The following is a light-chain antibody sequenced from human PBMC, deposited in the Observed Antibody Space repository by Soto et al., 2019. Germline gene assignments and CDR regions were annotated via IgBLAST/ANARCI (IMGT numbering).Light chain of an antibody. CDR3: ATWDDTLNGVV. CDR1: SPNIGGNT. V-gene: IGLV1-44*01. J-gene: IGLJ2*01. Sequence: QSVLTQPPSESGTPGQRVTISCSGSSPNIGGNTVNWYQQVPGTAPKLLIHGDTLRPSGVPDRFSGSKSGTSASLAISGLQTEDEAEYYCATWDDTLNGVVFGGGTKLTVL. CDR2: GDT.